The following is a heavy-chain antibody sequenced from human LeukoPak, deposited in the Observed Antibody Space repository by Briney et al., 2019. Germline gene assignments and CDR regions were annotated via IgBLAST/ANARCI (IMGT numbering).Heavy chain of an antibody. Sequence: PSETLSLTCNVSGVSISRSTFYWDWIRQPPGTGLEWIGGIFYTGSSYYNPSLKSRVTISVDTSKNQFSLKLSSVTAADTAVYYCARRVPPPYSSSWYHPFEYFDYWGQGTLVTVSS. D-gene: IGHD6-13*01. CDR3: ARRVPPPYSSSWYHPFEYFDY. V-gene: IGHV4-39*07. CDR1: GVSISRSTFY. J-gene: IGHJ4*02. CDR2: IFYTGSS.